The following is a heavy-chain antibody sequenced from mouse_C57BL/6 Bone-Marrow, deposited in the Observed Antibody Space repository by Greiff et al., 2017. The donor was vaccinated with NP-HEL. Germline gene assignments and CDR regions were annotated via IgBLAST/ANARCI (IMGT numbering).Heavy chain of an antibody. V-gene: IGHV14-4*01. CDR3: TSYRAWFAY. J-gene: IGHJ3*01. Sequence: VHVKQSGAELVRPGASVKLSCPASGFNIKDDYMHWVKQRPEQGLAWICWIDPENGDTEYASKFQGKATITADTSSNTAYRQLSSLTSEDTAVYYCTSYRAWFAYWGQGTLVTVSA. CDR1: GFNIKDDY. CDR2: IDPENGDT.